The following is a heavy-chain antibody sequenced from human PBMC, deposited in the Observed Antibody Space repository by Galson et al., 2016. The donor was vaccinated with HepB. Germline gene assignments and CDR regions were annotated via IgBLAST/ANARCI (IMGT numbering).Heavy chain of an antibody. V-gene: IGHV3-23*01. CDR2: ISGSGGFT. Sequence: SLRLSCAASGFTFSSYAMSWVRQAPGQGLEWVSGISGSGGFTYYGDSVKGRFTISRDNPKNTLYLQMSSLRAEDTAVYYCAKWMSYDSPRYFDPWGQGTLVTVSS. CDR1: GFTFSSYA. D-gene: IGHD3-22*01. J-gene: IGHJ5*02. CDR3: AKWMSYDSPRYFDP.